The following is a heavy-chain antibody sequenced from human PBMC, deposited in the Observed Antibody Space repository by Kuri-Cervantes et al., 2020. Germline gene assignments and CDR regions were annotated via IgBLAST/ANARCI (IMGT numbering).Heavy chain of an antibody. J-gene: IGHJ4*02. CDR3: ARHKGTYRGLDY. CDR2: INHSGST. V-gene: IGHV4-34*01. D-gene: IGHD1-14*01. Sequence: SQTLSLTCAVYGGSFSGYYWSWIRQPPGKGLEWIGEINHSGSTNYNPSLKSRVTISVDTSKNQFSLKLSSVTAADTAVYYCARHKGTYRGLDYWGQGTLVTDSS. CDR1: GGSFSGYY.